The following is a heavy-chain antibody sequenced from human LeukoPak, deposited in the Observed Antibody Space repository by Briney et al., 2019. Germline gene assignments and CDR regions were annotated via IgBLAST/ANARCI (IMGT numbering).Heavy chain of an antibody. CDR1: GFTFSSYG. Sequence: QTGGSLRLSCAASGFTFSSYGMHWVRQAPGKGLEWVALIRYDGSNKYYADSVKGRFTISRDNSKNTLYLQMNSLRAEDTAVYYCARDISSSRTLPPPYYMDVWGKGTTVTVSS. J-gene: IGHJ6*03. CDR2: IRYDGSNK. V-gene: IGHV3-30*02. CDR3: ARDISSSRTLPPPYYMDV. D-gene: IGHD6-13*01.